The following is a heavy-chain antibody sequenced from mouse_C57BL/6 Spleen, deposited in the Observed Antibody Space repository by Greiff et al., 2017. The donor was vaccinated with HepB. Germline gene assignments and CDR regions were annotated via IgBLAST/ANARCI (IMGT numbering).Heavy chain of an antibody. V-gene: IGHV1-9*01. Sequence: QVQLQQSGAELMKPGASVKLSCKATGYTFTGYWIEWVKQRPGHGLEWIGEILPGSGSTNYNEKFKGKATFTADTSSNTAYMQLSSLTTEDSAIYYCARKGPYYYGSRQYYFDYWGQGTTLTVSS. CDR3: ARKGPYYYGSRQYYFDY. D-gene: IGHD1-1*01. J-gene: IGHJ2*01. CDR1: GYTFTGYW. CDR2: ILPGSGST.